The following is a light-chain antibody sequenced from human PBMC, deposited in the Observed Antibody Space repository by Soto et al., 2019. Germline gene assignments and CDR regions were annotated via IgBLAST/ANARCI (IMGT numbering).Light chain of an antibody. Sequence: EIVLTQSPGTLSLSPGERAILCCRASQSLSSSFLAWYQQKPGQAPRLLIYSSSNRATGIPDRFSGGGSGTDFTLTISRLEPADFAVYYCQQYGRSPLTFGGGTKVDIK. CDR2: SSS. V-gene: IGKV3-20*01. J-gene: IGKJ4*01. CDR1: QSLSSSF. CDR3: QQYGRSPLT.